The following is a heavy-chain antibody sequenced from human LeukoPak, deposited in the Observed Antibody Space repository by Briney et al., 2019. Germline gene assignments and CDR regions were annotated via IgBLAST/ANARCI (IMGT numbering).Heavy chain of an antibody. CDR2: IYDSGST. CDR3: ARGGSYYDFWSGYYDYYYYMDV. CDR1: GGSISSYY. V-gene: IGHV4-59*01. J-gene: IGHJ6*03. D-gene: IGHD3-3*01. Sequence: SETLSLTCTVSGGSISSYYWSWIRQPPGKGLEWIGYIYDSGSTSYNPSLQSRVTISIDTSKNQFSLRLTSVTAADTAVYYCARGGSYYDFWSGYYDYYYYMDVWGKGTTVTVSS.